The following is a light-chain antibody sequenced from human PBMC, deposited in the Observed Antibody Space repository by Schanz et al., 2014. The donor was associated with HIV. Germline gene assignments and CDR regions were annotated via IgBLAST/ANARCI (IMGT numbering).Light chain of an antibody. J-gene: IGLJ3*02. CDR1: SSSINTNT. CDR2: NTY. CDR3: GTWDDSLSGRV. V-gene: IGLV1-44*01. Sequence: QSVLTQPPSASGTPGQRVTISCSGSSSSINTNTVNWFQQLPGTAPKLLIYNTYHRPSGVPDRFSGSESGTSASLAISGLQSEDEADYYCGTWDDSLSGRVFGGGTKLTVL.